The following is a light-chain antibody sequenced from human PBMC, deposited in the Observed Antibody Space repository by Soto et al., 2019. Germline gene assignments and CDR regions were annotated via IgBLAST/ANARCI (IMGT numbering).Light chain of an antibody. CDR3: TSSTSSNTLL. CDR1: SSDVGDYNF. J-gene: IGLJ3*02. V-gene: IGLV2-14*01. Sequence: QSALTQPASVSGSPGQSITISCTGTSSDVGDYNFVSWYQHHPCKAPKLIIYEVSYRPSGVSYRFSAYKSGNTASLTIAGRQAGDEADYYCTSSTSSNTLLFGGGTKVTVL. CDR2: EVS.